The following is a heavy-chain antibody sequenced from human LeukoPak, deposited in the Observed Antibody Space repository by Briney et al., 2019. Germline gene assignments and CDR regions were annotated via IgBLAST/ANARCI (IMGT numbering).Heavy chain of an antibody. Sequence: SETLSLTCTVSGGSISSYYWSWIRQPPGKGLEWIGYIYYSGSTNYNPSLKSRVTISVDTSKNQFSLKLTSVTAADTAMYYCARGDGDYNDYWGQGTLVTVSS. V-gene: IGHV4-59*01. CDR2: IYYSGST. CDR3: ARGDGDYNDY. J-gene: IGHJ4*02. D-gene: IGHD4-17*01. CDR1: GGSISSYY.